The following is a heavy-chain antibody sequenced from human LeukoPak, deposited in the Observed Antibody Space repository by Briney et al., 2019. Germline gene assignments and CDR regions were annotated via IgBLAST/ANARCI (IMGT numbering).Heavy chain of an antibody. CDR2: INHSGST. V-gene: IGHV4-34*01. Sequence: SETLSLTCAVYGVSFSGYYWSWIRQPPGKGLEWLGEINHSGSTNYNPSLKSRVTISVDTSKNQFSLKLSSVTAADTAVYYCARAHPTYDYGDPLRGFEGYYFDYWGQGTLVTVSS. CDR3: ARAHPTYDYGDPLRGFEGYYFDY. J-gene: IGHJ4*02. D-gene: IGHD4-17*01. CDR1: GVSFSGYY.